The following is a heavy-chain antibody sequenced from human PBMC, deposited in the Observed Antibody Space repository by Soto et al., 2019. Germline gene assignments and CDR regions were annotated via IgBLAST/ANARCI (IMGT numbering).Heavy chain of an antibody. CDR1: GTSISSNFW. Sequence: QVQLQESGPGLVKPSGTLSLTCAVSGTSISSNFWWSWVRQPPGKGLEWIGEAHPSGTTNYNPSLESRVTISVDKSNNQLSLNLNSLTAADTAVFFCARHVGVACTRGFDYWGQGVLVAVSS. CDR3: ARHVGVACTRGFDY. D-gene: IGHD6-19*01. CDR2: AHPSGTT. V-gene: IGHV4-4*02. J-gene: IGHJ4*02.